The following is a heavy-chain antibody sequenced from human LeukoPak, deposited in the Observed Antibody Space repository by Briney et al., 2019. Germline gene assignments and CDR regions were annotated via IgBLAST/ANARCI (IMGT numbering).Heavy chain of an antibody. J-gene: IGHJ4*02. CDR3: ARGSTSDWPLDH. V-gene: IGHV1-24*01. Sequence: ASVTVSCKVSGYTLTELSMHWVRQAPGKGLEWMGGFDPEDGETIYAQKFQGRVTMTEDTSTDTAYMELSSLRSEDTAVYYCARGSTSDWPLDHWGQETLVTISS. D-gene: IGHD2-2*01. CDR2: FDPEDGET. CDR1: GYTLTELS.